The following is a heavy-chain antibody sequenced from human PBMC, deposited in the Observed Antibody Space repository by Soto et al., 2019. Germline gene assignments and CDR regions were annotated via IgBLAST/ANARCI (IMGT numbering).Heavy chain of an antibody. D-gene: IGHD2-8*01. CDR3: AISLGANGH. Sequence: EVQLVESGGGLVQPGGSLRLSCAASGFTFSDHHMDWVRQAPGKGLEWVGRIRNKRRSYTTEYAASVKGRFTISRDDSQNLLYLQMNSLKTEDTAVYWCAISLGANGHWGQGTLVTVSS. V-gene: IGHV3-72*01. J-gene: IGHJ4*02. CDR1: GFTFSDHH. CDR2: IRNKRRSYTT.